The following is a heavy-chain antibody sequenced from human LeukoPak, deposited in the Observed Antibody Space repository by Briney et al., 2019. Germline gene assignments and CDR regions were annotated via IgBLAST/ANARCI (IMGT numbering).Heavy chain of an antibody. J-gene: IGHJ4*02. CDR3: ARDSGPGVLFY. V-gene: IGHV4-59*01. CDR1: GGSISSYY. D-gene: IGHD1-1*01. CDR2: IYYSGSI. Sequence: SETLSLTCTVSGGSISSYYWSWIRQPPGKGLEWIGYIYYSGSINYNPSLKSRVTISLDTSKNRFSLKLSSVTAADTAVYYCARDSGPGVLFYWGQGTLVTVSS.